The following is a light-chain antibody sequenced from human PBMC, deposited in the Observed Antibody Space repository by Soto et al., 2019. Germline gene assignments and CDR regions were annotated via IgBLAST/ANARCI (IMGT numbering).Light chain of an antibody. V-gene: IGLV1-40*01. J-gene: IGLJ3*02. CDR3: QSYDSRLSGSV. Sequence: QSVLTQPPSVSGAPGQRVTISCTGRSSNIGAGYEVHWYQQLPGTAPKLLIFGSSDRPAGVPDRFSGSKSGTSASLAITGLQAEDQADYYCQSYDSRLSGSVFGGGTKLTVL. CDR2: GSS. CDR1: SSNIGAGYE.